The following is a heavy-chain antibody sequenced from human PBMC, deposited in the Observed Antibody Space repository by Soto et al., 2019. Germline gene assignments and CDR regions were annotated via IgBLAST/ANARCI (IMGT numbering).Heavy chain of an antibody. CDR2: FNPNSGGT. CDR1: GYTFTSYH. CDR3: AKSSGSYSDFDF. Sequence: ASVKVSCKASGYTFTSYHIHWVRQAPGQGLEWLGWFNPNSGGTNYAQKFQGRVTVTGDTSISTAFMELNSLRSDDTAVHYCAKSSGSYSDFDFWGQGTLVTVS. J-gene: IGHJ4*02. D-gene: IGHD1-26*01. V-gene: IGHV1-2*02.